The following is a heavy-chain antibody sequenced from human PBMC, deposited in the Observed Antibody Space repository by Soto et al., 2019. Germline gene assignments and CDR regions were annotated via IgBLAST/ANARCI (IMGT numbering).Heavy chain of an antibody. D-gene: IGHD3-16*02. CDR2: TYHRGST. J-gene: IGHJ4*02. CDR1: GVSISSYF. CDR3: ARIGGYHGPLDY. V-gene: IGHV4-59*01. Sequence: TLSLTCSVSGVSISSYFWSWIRQPPGRGLEWIGYTYHRGSTNYSPSLKSRVAISLDTSENQFSLKVNSVTAADTAVYYCARIGGYHGPLDYWGQGTPVTVSS.